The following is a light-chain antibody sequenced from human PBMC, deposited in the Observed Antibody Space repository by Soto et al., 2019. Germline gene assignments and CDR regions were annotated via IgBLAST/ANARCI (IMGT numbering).Light chain of an antibody. CDR3: QHTHSVPLT. CDR2: AAS. Sequence: DIQMTQSPSSLSASVGDRVTITCRASETISRSLNWFQQKPWKAPKLLIYAASILQNEVPSRFSGSGSGTDFTLSITSLQFEDFATYYCQHTHSVPLTFGQGTRLEI. CDR1: ETISRS. V-gene: IGKV1-39*01. J-gene: IGKJ5*01.